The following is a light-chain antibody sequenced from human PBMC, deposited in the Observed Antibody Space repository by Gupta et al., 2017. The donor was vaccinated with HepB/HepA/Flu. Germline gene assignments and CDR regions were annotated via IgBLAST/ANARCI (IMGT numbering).Light chain of an antibody. CDR1: SGYSHYS. CDR3: ETWDSNIRV. V-gene: IGLV4-60*03. Sequence: QLMVTQSSSASASLGSSVKLTCTLISGYSHYSIGWHQQQPGKDPRFLMKVESSGRYNKGSGIPDRFSGSSSGAARYLTISNLQSEDEADYYCETWDSNIRVFGGGTKLTVL. J-gene: IGLJ2*01. CDR2: VESSGRY.